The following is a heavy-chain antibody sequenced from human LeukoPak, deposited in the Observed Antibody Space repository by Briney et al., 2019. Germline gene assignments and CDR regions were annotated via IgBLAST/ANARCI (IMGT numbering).Heavy chain of an antibody. V-gene: IGHV3-21*01. CDR3: ARGEWSSSPFDY. CDR2: ISSSSSYI. J-gene: IGHJ4*02. Sequence: PGGSLRLSCAASGFTFSSHSMNWVRQAPGKGMEWVSSISSSSSYIYYADSVKGRFTISRDNARNSLYLQMNSLRAEDTAVYYCARGEWSSSPFDYWGQGTLVTVSS. CDR1: GFTFSSHS. D-gene: IGHD6-6*01.